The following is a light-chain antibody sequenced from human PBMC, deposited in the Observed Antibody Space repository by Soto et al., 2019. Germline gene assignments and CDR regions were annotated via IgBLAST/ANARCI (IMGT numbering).Light chain of an antibody. V-gene: IGLV7-43*01. CDR2: TTN. CDR1: TGAVTSGNY. J-gene: IGLJ3*02. CDR3: LLYYGGAQLV. Sequence: QAVVTQEPSLTGSPGGTVTLTCASSTGAVTSGNYPSWFQQKPGQTPRTLIYTTNKKHSWTPARFSGSLPGDKAALTLSGAQPEDEAEYYCLLYYGGAQLVFGGGTKLTVL.